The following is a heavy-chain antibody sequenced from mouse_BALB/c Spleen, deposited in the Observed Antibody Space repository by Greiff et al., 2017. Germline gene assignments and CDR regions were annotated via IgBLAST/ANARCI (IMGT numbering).Heavy chain of an antibody. CDR1: GYAFSSYW. Sequence: VKLVESGAELVRPGSSVKISCKASGYAFSSYWMNWVKQRPGQGLEWIGQIYPGDGDTNYNGKFKGKATLTADKSSSTAYMQLSSLTSEDSAVYFCARAYYGYDDFDYWGQGTTLTVSS. V-gene: IGHV1-80*01. CDR2: IYPGDGDT. D-gene: IGHD2-9*01. CDR3: ARAYYGYDDFDY. J-gene: IGHJ2*01.